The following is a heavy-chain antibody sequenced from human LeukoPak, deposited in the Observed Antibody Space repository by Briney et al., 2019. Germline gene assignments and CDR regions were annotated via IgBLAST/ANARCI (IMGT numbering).Heavy chain of an antibody. D-gene: IGHD2-8*02. Sequence: ASVKVSCKASGYTFTTYDVNWVRQATGRGLEWMGWMSPNNGNTGYAQNFQGRVTLTRDTSKNTAYMELSSLTSEDTAVYYCARNPYGTGQFDPWGQGTLVTVSS. CDR2: MSPNNGNT. J-gene: IGHJ5*02. CDR1: GYTFTTYD. CDR3: ARNPYGTGQFDP. V-gene: IGHV1-8*01.